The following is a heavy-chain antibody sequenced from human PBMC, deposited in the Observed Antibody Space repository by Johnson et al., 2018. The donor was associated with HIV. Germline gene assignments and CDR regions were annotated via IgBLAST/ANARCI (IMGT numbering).Heavy chain of an antibody. CDR1: GVIFSDYY. CDR2: ISVSGNSI. Sequence: QVQLVESGGGLVKPGGSLRLSCAVSGVIFSDYYMSWIRQAPGKGLEWVSYISVSGNSIYYADSVKGRFTISRDNAKNSLYLQMNSLRAEETAVYYCAAPQEGYSSFDIWCQGTMVTVSS. CDR3: AAPQEGYSSFDI. D-gene: IGHD2-15*01. V-gene: IGHV3-11*04. J-gene: IGHJ3*02.